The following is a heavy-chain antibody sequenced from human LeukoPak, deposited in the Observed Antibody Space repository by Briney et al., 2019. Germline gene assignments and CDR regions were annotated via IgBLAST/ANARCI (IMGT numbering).Heavy chain of an antibody. D-gene: IGHD3-22*01. J-gene: IGHJ6*02. V-gene: IGHV3-30-3*01. CDR2: ISYDGSNK. CDR3: ASLSGGYYDSSGYFSSREDV. CDR1: GFTFSSYA. Sequence: GGSLRLSCAASGFTFSSYAMHWVRQAPGKGLEWVAVISYDGSNKYYADSVKGRFTISRDNSKNTLYLQMNSLRAEDTAVYYCASLSGGYYDSSGYFSSREDVWGQGTTVTVSS.